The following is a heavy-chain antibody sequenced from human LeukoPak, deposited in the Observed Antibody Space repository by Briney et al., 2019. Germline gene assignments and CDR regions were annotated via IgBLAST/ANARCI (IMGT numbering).Heavy chain of an antibody. J-gene: IGHJ6*03. CDR1: GFIFSSYA. CDR3: AKMRGQYYHSYYMDA. V-gene: IGHV3-23*01. CDR2: GGSGGST. Sequence: GGSLRLSCAASGFIFSSYAMSWVRQAPGKGLEWVSYGGSGGSTYYADSVKGRFTLSRDNSKSTLYLQMNSLTAEDTAVYYCAKMRGQYYHSYYMDAWGKGTTVTVSS.